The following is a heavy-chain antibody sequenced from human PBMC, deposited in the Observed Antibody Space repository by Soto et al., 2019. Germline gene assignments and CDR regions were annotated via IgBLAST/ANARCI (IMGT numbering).Heavy chain of an antibody. CDR2: ISGSGGST. CDR3: AKGFFELVDY. V-gene: IGHV3-23*01. Sequence: VGSLRLSCAASGFTFSSYAMSWVRQAPGRGLEWVSAISGSGGSTYYADSVKGRFTISRDNSKNTLYLQMNSLRAEDTAVYYCAKGFFELVDYWGQGTLVTVSS. CDR1: GFTFSSYA. J-gene: IGHJ4*02. D-gene: IGHD6-13*01.